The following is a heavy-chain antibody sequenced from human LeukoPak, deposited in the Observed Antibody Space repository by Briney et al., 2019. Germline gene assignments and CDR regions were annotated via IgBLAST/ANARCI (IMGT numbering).Heavy chain of an antibody. J-gene: IGHJ4*02. CDR1: GFTVSNKY. CDR3: ARDHSTCWSPDS. CDR2: IYSDGRT. V-gene: IGHV3-53*01. D-gene: IGHD2-2*01. Sequence: GGSLRLSCAASGFTVSNKYMTWVRQAPGKGLEWVSLIYSDGRTYYADSVKGRCTISRDNFKNTLFLQMNSLRAEDTAVYYCARDHSTCWSPDSWGQGTLVTVSS.